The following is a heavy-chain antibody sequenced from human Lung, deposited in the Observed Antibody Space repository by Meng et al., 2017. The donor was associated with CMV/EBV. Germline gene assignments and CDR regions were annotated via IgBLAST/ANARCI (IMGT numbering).Heavy chain of an antibody. CDR1: GVSISSNIR. CDR3: ARGKQDAWELLAY. J-gene: IGHJ4*02. V-gene: IGHV4-4*02. CDR2: IDDSGST. Sequence: QVLMRESGPGRVKPSGTPSPTCGVSGVSISSNIRWTWVRQPPGKGLEWIGDIDDSGSTNYNPSLNSRISISLDKSKNHFSLKVNSVTAADTAVYYCARGKQDAWELLAYWGQGALVTVSS. D-gene: IGHD1-26*01.